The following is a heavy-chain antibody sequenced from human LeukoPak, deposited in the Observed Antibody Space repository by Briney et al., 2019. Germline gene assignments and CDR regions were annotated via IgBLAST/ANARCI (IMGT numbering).Heavy chain of an antibody. Sequence: PSETLSLTCTVSGGSISSSSYYWGWIRQPPGKGLEWIGSIYYTRSTYYNPSLKSRVTISVDTSKNQFSLKLSSVTAADTAVYYCARGHIVVVVAATYYYYYGMDVWGQGTTVTVSS. CDR1: GGSISSSSYY. CDR3: ARGHIVVVVAATYYYYYGMDV. V-gene: IGHV4-39*01. CDR2: IYYTRST. D-gene: IGHD2-15*01. J-gene: IGHJ6*02.